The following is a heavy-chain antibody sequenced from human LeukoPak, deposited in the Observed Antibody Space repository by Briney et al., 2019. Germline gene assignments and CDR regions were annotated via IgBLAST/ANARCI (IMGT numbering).Heavy chain of an antibody. J-gene: IGHJ4*02. V-gene: IGHV1-8*01. CDR1: GYTVTNYD. CDR3: ATVGDSGSGTYCDY. CDR2: MSSNGGNT. Sequence: ASVKVSCRASGYTVTNYDLIWVRQVTGQGLEWMGWMSSNGGNTDYAQKFQGRVTMTRNTSISTAYIELRSLTPEDTAVYYCATVGDSGSGTYCDYWGQGTQVTVSS. D-gene: IGHD3-10*01.